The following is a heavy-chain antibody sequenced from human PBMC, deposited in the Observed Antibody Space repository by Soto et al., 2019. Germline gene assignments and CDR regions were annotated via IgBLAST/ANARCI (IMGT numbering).Heavy chain of an antibody. CDR1: GYTFTSYG. CDR2: ISAYNGNP. CDR3: ARDGGTWGLGRYYGMDV. D-gene: IGHD1-1*01. J-gene: IGHJ6*02. V-gene: IGHV1-18*01. Sequence: QVQLVQSGAEVTKPGASVKVSCKASGYTFTSYGISWVRQAPGQGLEWMGWISAYNGNPNYAQKLQGRVTMTTDTPTSTAYMELRSLRSDDTAVYYCARDGGTWGLGRYYGMDVWGQGTTVTVSS.